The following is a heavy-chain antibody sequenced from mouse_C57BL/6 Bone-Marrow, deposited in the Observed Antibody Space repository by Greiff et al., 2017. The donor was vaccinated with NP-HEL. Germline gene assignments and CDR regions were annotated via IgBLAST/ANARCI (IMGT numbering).Heavy chain of an antibody. D-gene: IGHD1-1*01. CDR2: ILPGSGST. CDR1: GFTFTGYC. J-gene: IGHJ4*01. Sequence: QVQLQQSGAELMKPGASVTLSCKATGFTFTGYCIEWVKQRPGHGLEWIGEILPGSGSTNKNDKFKGKTTFTADKSSNTDDMQLSSLTTEDSAIYYCARYGSSYAYDAMDYWGQGTSVTVSA. CDR3: ARYGSSYAYDAMDY. V-gene: IGHV1-9*01.